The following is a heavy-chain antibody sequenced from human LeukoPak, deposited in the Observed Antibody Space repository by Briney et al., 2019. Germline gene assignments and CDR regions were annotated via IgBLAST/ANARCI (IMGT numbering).Heavy chain of an antibody. CDR2: ISYDGSNK. Sequence: GGSLRLSCAASGFTFSSYAMHWVRQAPGKGLEWVAVISYDGSNKYYADSVKGRSTISRDNSKNTLYLQMNSLRAEDTAVYYCAREIVGYTDYWGQGTLVTVSS. CDR1: GFTFSSYA. V-gene: IGHV3-30-3*01. CDR3: AREIVGYTDY. J-gene: IGHJ4*02. D-gene: IGHD3-16*02.